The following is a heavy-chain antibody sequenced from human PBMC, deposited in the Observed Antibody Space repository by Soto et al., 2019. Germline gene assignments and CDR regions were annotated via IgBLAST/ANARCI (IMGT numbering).Heavy chain of an antibody. V-gene: IGHV1-3*01. CDR1: GYTFTSYA. CDR3: ARGPTLLGYCEGGFMDV. J-gene: IGHJ6*03. D-gene: IGHD2-15*01. CDR2: INAGNGNT. Sequence: ASVKVSCKASGYTFTSYAMHWVRQAPGQRLEWMGWINAGNGNTKYSQKFQGRVTITRDTSASTAYMELSSLRSEDTAVYYCARGPTLLGYCEGGFMDVWGKGTTVTVSS.